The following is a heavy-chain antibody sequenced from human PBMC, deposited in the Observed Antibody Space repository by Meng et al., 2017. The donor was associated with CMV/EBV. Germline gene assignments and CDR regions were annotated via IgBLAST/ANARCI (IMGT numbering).Heavy chain of an antibody. V-gene: IGHV3-23*03. J-gene: IGHJ4*02. Sequence: GGSLRLSCAASGFTFSSYAMSWVRQAPGKGLEWVSVIYSGGSSTYYADSVKGRFTISRDNSKNTLYLQMNSLRAKDTAVYYCAKDRLRMGWSGSDTEIDYWGQGTLVTVSS. CDR2: IYSGGSST. CDR3: AKDRLRMGWSGSDTEIDY. CDR1: GFTFSSYA. D-gene: IGHD5-12*01.